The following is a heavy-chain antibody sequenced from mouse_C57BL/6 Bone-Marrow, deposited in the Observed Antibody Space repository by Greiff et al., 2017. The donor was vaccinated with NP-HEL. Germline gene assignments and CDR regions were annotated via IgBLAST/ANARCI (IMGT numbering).Heavy chain of an antibody. D-gene: IGHD1-1*01. CDR2: IYPRSGNT. V-gene: IGHV1-81*01. CDR3: ARDGIFTTVVEGPYWYFDV. CDR1: GYTFTSYG. Sequence: QVQLQQSGAELARPGASVKLSCKASGYTFTSYGISWVKQRTGQGLEWIGEIYPRSGNTYYNEKFKGKATLTADKSSSTAYMELRSLTSEDSAVYFCARDGIFTTVVEGPYWYFDVWGTGTTVTVSS. J-gene: IGHJ1*03.